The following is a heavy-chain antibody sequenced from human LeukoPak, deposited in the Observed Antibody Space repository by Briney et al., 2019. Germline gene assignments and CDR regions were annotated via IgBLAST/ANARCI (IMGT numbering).Heavy chain of an antibody. D-gene: IGHD6-13*01. Sequence: GASVKVSCKASGYTFTGYYMHWVRQAPGQGLEWMGWINPNSGGTNYAQKFQGRVTMTRDTSISTAYMELSRLRSDDTAVYYCAREIRGSSWYQIYYYHYMDVWGKGTTVTVSS. CDR1: GYTFTGYY. CDR2: INPNSGGT. CDR3: AREIRGSSWYQIYYYHYMDV. V-gene: IGHV1-2*02. J-gene: IGHJ6*03.